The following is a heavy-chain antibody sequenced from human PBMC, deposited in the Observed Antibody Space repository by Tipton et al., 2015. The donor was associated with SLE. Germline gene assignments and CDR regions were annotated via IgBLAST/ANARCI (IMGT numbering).Heavy chain of an antibody. CDR3: TVDYYDSSGSHFGFDY. CDR1: GLTFSGSA. J-gene: IGHJ4*02. D-gene: IGHD3-22*01. V-gene: IGHV3-73*01. Sequence: SLRLSCAASGLTFSGSAMHWVRQASGKGLEWVGRIRSKANSYATAYAASVKGRFTISRDDSKNTAYLQMNSLKTEDTAVYYCTVDYYDSSGSHFGFDYWGQGTLVTVSS. CDR2: IRSKANSYAT.